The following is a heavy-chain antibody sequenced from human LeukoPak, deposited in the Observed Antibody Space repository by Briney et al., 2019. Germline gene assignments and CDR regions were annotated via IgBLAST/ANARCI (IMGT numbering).Heavy chain of an antibody. D-gene: IGHD2-2*01. CDR1: GFTFSSYS. V-gene: IGHV3-21*01. J-gene: IGHJ6*02. Sequence: GGPLRLSCAASGFTFSSYSMNWVREAPGKGLEGVSSISSSSSYIYYADSVEGRFTISRDNAKNSLYLQMNSLRAEDTAVYYCARDGTSKDCSSTSCYLPYYYYYGMDVWGQGTTVTVSS. CDR3: ARDGTSKDCSSTSCYLPYYYYYGMDV. CDR2: ISSSSSYI.